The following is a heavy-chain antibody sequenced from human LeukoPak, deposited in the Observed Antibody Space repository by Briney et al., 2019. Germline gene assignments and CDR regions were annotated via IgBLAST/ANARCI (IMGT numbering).Heavy chain of an antibody. CDR3: ARAYGDNEPFDY. V-gene: IGHV5-51*01. Sequence: GESLKISCKGSGYSFTNYWILWVRQMPGKGLECMGIIYPDDSDIRYSPSFQGQVTISADKSSNTAYLQWSSLKASDTAIYYCARAYGDNEPFDYWGQGTLVTVSS. D-gene: IGHD4-17*01. CDR1: GYSFTNYW. CDR2: IYPDDSDI. J-gene: IGHJ4*02.